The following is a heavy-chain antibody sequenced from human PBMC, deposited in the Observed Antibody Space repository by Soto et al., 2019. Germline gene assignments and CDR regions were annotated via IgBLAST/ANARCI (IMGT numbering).Heavy chain of an antibody. CDR2: INPSGGST. CDR3: ARGLSIFGVVNPSASWFDP. Sequence: GASVKVSCKASGYIFTSYYMHWVRQAPGQGLEWMGIINPSGGSTSYAQKFQGRVTMTRDTSTSTVYMELSSLRSEDTAVYYCARGLSIFGVVNPSASWFDPWGQGTLVTVSS. D-gene: IGHD3-3*01. J-gene: IGHJ5*02. CDR1: GYIFTSYY. V-gene: IGHV1-46*01.